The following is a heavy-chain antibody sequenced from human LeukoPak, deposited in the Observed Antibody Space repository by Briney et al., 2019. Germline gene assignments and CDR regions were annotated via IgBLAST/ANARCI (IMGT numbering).Heavy chain of an antibody. CDR1: GFTFSSYS. V-gene: IGHV3-21*01. J-gene: IGHJ6*04. Sequence: GGSLRLSCAASGFTFSSYSMNWVRQAPGKGLEWVSSISSSSSYIYYADSVKGRFTTSRDNAKNSLYLQMNSLRAEDTAVYYCARGSAAGTGGYYYGMDVWGKGTTVTVSS. CDR3: ARGSAAGTGGYYYGMDV. CDR2: ISSSSSYI. D-gene: IGHD6-13*01.